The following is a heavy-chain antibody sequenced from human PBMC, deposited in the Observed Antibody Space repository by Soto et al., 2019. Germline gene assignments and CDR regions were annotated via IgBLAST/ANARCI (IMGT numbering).Heavy chain of an antibody. V-gene: IGHV1-69*13. D-gene: IGHD4-17*01. CDR2: IIPIFGTA. Sequence: GASVKVSCKASGGTFSSYAISWVRQAPGQGLEWMGGIIPIFGTANYAQKFQGRVTITADESTSTAYMELSSLRSEDTAVYYCARGGRLGYDFGYGDYVGGFDPWGQGTLVTVSS. CDR1: GGTFSSYA. CDR3: ARGGRLGYDFGYGDYVGGFDP. J-gene: IGHJ5*02.